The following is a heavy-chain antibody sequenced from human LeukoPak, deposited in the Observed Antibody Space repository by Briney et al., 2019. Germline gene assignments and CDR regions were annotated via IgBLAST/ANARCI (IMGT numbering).Heavy chain of an antibody. CDR3: ARFSIAASRSFLDY. V-gene: IGHV3-21*01. J-gene: IGHJ4*02. CDR1: EFIFSRYS. Sequence: GGSLRLSCVASEFIFSRYSMNWVRQAPGNGLEWVSAIASSSYIFYADSVKGRFPISRHNAKNSLYLQMNSLRAEDTAVYYCARFSIAASRSFLDYWGQGTLVTVSS. D-gene: IGHD6-13*01. CDR2: IASSSYI.